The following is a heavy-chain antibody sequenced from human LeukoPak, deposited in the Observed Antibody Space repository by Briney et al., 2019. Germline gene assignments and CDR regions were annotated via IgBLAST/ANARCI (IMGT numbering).Heavy chain of an antibody. J-gene: IGHJ4*02. Sequence: GGSLRLSCAASRFTFSTYWMHWVRQALGKGLVWVSGINWNGGSTGYADSVKGRFTISRDNAKNSLYLQMNSLRAEDTAVYYCASGALSGPHYWGQGTLVTVSS. V-gene: IGHV3-20*04. CDR2: INWNGGST. D-gene: IGHD3-10*01. CDR1: RFTFSTYW. CDR3: ASGALSGPHY.